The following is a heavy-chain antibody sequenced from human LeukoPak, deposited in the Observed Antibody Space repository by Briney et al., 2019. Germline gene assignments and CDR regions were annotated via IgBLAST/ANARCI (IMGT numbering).Heavy chain of an antibody. V-gene: IGHV3-23*01. CDR1: GFTFSSYA. CDR2: ISGSGGST. J-gene: IGHJ6*02. D-gene: IGHD3-16*01. Sequence: GGSLRLSCAASGFTFSSYAMSWVRQAPGKGLEWVSAISGSGGSTYYADSVKGRFTISRDNSKNTLYLQMNSLRAEDTAVYYCAKDQRGNLRPGPYYYYGMDVWGQGTTVTVSS. CDR3: AKDQRGNLRPGPYYYYGMDV.